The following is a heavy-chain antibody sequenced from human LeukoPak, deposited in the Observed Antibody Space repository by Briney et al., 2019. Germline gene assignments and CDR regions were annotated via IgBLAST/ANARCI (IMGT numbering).Heavy chain of an antibody. CDR2: IGSSGGGT. CDR1: GFTFSTYA. D-gene: IGHD1-26*01. Sequence: SGGSLRLSCAASGFTFSTYAMSWVRQAPGKGPEWVSVIGSSGGGTYYADSVKGRFTISRDNSKSTLYLQMNSLRAEDTVVYYCATLRGGTYYFDYWGQGTLVTVSS. CDR3: ATLRGGTYYFDY. J-gene: IGHJ4*02. V-gene: IGHV3-23*01.